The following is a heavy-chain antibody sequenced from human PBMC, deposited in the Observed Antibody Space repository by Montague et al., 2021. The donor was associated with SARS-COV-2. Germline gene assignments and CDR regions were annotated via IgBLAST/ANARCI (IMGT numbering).Heavy chain of an antibody. V-gene: IGHV3-33*01. CDR3: ARRAQWQLSWFFDL. J-gene: IGHJ2*01. CDR2: IWYDGSHK. D-gene: IGHD6-19*01. Sequence: SLRLSCAASGFTFNNYGMHWVRQAPGKGLEWVALIWYDGSHKSYADSVEGRFTISRDNSKNTLYLQMNSLGADDTAVYYCARRAQWQLSWFFDLWGRGTLVTVSS. CDR1: GFTFNNYG.